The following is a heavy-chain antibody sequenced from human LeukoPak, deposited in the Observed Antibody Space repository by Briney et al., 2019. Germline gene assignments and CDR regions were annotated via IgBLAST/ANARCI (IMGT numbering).Heavy chain of an antibody. CDR3: ARTIALAAPFDY. V-gene: IGHV3-11*03. Sequence: GGSLRLSCAASGLTFTYAWMSWVRQAPGKGLEWVSYISSGSSYTNYTESVKGRFTISRDNAKNSLYLQMNSLRADDTAVYYCARTIALAAPFDYWGQGTLVTVSS. J-gene: IGHJ4*02. CDR2: ISSGSSYT. D-gene: IGHD6-19*01. CDR1: GLTFTYAW.